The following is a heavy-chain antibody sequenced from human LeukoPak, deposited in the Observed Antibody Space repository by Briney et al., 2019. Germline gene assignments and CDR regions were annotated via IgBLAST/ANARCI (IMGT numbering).Heavy chain of an antibody. J-gene: IGHJ3*02. Sequence: SETLSLTCTVSGGSLSSGSYYWSWIRQPAGKGLEWIGRIYTSGSTNYNPSLKSRVTISVDTSKNQFSLKLSSVTAADTAVYYCARTVLPYAFDIWGQGTMATVSS. D-gene: IGHD2-8*01. V-gene: IGHV4-61*02. CDR2: IYTSGST. CDR3: ARTVLPYAFDI. CDR1: GGSLSSGSYY.